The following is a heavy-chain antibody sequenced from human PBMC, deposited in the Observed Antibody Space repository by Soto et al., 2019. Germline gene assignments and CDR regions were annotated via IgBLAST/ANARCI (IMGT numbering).Heavy chain of an antibody. CDR3: ASYEYCGTCRSLDP. CDR2: IDYTGST. J-gene: IGHJ5*02. Sequence: QVQLRESGPGLVKPSQTLSLTCTVSDASISSGGYYWAWIRQHPGRGLEWIGYIDYTGSTYYSPSLMSRPTRSVDTSLNPFSPALTAVTAGDTAVYLCASYEYCGTCRSLDPWGPGTAVAVSS. V-gene: IGHV4-31*03. D-gene: IGHD5-12*01. CDR1: DASISSGGYY.